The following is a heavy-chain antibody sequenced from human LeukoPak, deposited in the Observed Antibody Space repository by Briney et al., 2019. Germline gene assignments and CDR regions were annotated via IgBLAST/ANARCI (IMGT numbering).Heavy chain of an antibody. V-gene: IGHV1-18*01. J-gene: IGHJ4*02. CDR1: GYTFTSYG. CDR3: ARALLWFGEPSHIDY. Sequence: GASVKVSCKASGYTFTSYGISWVRQAPGQGLEWMGWITAYKDNTNYAQKLQGRVTMTTDTSTSTAYMELRSLRSDDTAVYYCARALLWFGEPSHIDYWGQGTLVSASS. CDR2: ITAYKDNT. D-gene: IGHD3-10*01.